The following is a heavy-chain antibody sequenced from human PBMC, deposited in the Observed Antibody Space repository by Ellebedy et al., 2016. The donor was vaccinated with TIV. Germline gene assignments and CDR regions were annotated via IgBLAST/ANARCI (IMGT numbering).Heavy chain of an antibody. CDR2: IGSSGSTV. CDR3: ARVVFYYDSGAYYNWFDP. V-gene: IGHV3-11*04. J-gene: IGHJ5*02. D-gene: IGHD3-22*01. Sequence: GESLKISCAASGFTFNDFYMSWIRQAPGKGLEWVSYIGSSGSTVYYADSVKGRFTISRDNAKNSLYLQMNSLRAEDTAVYYCARVVFYYDSGAYYNWFDPWGQGTLVTVSS. CDR1: GFTFNDFY.